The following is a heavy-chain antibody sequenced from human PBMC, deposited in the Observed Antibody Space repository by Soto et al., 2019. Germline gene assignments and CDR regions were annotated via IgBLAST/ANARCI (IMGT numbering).Heavy chain of an antibody. Sequence: QVHLQESGPGLVKPSETLSLTCAVSGDSIKTETWWSWLRQLPGTGLEWIGEIKHTGDANANPALRCRVSMSVDRTKNQFFLNLRSVGAADPAVYFCARDGRLHWFESWGQGTLVTVSS. CDR3: ARDGRLHWFES. CDR2: IKHTGDA. CDR1: GDSIKTETW. J-gene: IGHJ5*01. V-gene: IGHV4-4*02.